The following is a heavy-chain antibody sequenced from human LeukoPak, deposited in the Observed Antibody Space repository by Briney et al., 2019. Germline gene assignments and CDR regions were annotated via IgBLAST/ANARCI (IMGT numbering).Heavy chain of an antibody. D-gene: IGHD3-9*01. J-gene: IGHJ4*02. CDR3: ARSPDILTGENFDY. V-gene: IGHV1-2*02. CDR1: GYTFTDDY. Sequence: ASVKVSCKASGYTFTDDYVHWVRQAPGQGLEWMGWINPNSGVTNYAQKFQGRVTMTRDMSISTAYMELSRLRSDDTAVYYCARSPDILTGENFDYWGQGTLVTVSS. CDR2: INPNSGVT.